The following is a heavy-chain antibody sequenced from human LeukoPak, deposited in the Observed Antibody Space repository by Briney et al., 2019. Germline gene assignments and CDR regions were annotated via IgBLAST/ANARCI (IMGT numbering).Heavy chain of an antibody. D-gene: IGHD2/OR15-2a*01. Sequence: GSLRLSCAASGFPFSSYVMHWLRQAPGKGLEWVAVIWFDGGKIYYADSVKGRFTISRDNSKNTLYLQMNSLRAEDTAVYHCVRDFTNIRGGGYFDNWGQGTPVTVSS. CDR3: VRDFTNIRGGGYFDN. J-gene: IGHJ4*02. CDR1: GFPFSSYV. CDR2: IWFDGGKI. V-gene: IGHV3-33*01.